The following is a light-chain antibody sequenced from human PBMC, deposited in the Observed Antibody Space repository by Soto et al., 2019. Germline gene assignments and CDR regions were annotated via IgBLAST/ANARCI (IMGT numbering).Light chain of an antibody. Sequence: EVVMTQSPGTLSVSLGESATLSCRASQSVDGYLAWYQHKPGQAPRLLIYDASNRATGIPDRFSGGGSGTDFTLTISSLEPEDFAVYYCQQRSNPITFGQGTRLEIK. CDR2: DAS. V-gene: IGKV3-11*01. CDR3: QQRSNPIT. J-gene: IGKJ5*01. CDR1: QSVDGY.